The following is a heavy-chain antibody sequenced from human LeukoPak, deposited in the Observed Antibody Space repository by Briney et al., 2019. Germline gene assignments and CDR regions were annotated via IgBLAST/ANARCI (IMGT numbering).Heavy chain of an antibody. CDR3: ARASSSVGLRLGGGVDY. D-gene: IGHD3-16*01. CDR2: INWNGGST. V-gene: IGHV3-20*04. CDR1: GFTFDDYG. J-gene: IGHJ4*02. Sequence: PGGSLRLSCAASGFTFDDYGMSWVRHAPGKGLEWVSGINWNGGSTGYADSVKGRFTISRDNAKNSLYLQMNSLRAEDTALYYCARASSSVGLRLGGGVDYWGQGTLVTVSS.